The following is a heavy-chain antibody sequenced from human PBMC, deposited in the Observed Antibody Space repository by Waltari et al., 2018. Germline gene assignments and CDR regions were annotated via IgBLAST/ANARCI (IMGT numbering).Heavy chain of an antibody. D-gene: IGHD5-18*01. J-gene: IGHJ4*02. CDR3: ARGNTYGDGRIFDY. Sequence: QVQLQESGPGLVKPSETLSLTCSVSRGSISNYYWSWIRQPPGKGLQWIGYISSTGSSNYNPSLSSRVTMSADMSKNQFSLKLNSVTAADTALYYCARGNTYGDGRIFDYWGQGILVTVSS. CDR1: RGSISNYY. V-gene: IGHV4-59*01. CDR2: ISSTGSS.